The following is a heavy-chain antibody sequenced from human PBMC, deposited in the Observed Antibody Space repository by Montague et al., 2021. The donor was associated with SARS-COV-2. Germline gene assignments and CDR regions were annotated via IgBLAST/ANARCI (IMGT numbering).Heavy chain of an antibody. CDR2: IWYDVSNK. V-gene: IGHV3-33*08. D-gene: IGHD3-22*01. CDR1: GFIFSTYG. CDR3: ARDRDYYDSSGHYYEIDY. J-gene: IGHJ4*02. Sequence: SLRLSCAVSGFIFSTYGLHWVRQAPGKGLEWVAVIWYDVSNKYYSDSXXGRFTISRDNSKNTLYLQMNSLRAEDTAVYYCARDRDYYDSSGHYYEIDYWGQGTLVTVSS.